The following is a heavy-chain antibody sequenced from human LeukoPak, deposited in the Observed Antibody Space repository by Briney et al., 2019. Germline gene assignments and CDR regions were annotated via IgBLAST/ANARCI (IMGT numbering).Heavy chain of an antibody. J-gene: IGHJ5*02. CDR1: GGSISSAGYY. D-gene: IGHD3-10*01. V-gene: IGHV4-31*03. CDR3: ARDKSMVRGVIKNEYNWFDP. Sequence: PSQTLSLTCTVSGGSISSAGYYWSWIRHHAGKGLEWIGYIYYSGSTYYNPSLKSRVTISVDTSKDQFSLKLSSVTAADTAVYYCARDKSMVRGVIKNEYNWFDPWGQGTLVTVSS. CDR2: IYYSGST.